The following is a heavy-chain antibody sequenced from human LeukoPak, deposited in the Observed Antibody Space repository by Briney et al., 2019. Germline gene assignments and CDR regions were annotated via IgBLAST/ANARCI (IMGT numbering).Heavy chain of an antibody. Sequence: ASVKVSCKASGGTFSSYAISWVRQAPGQGLEWMGGIIPIFGTANYAQKFQGRVTMTRNTSISTAYMELSSLRSEDTAVYYCARVGVRYGSGSYEYYFDYWGQGTLVTVSS. CDR2: IIPIFGTA. J-gene: IGHJ4*02. V-gene: IGHV1-69*05. CDR3: ARVGVRYGSGSYEYYFDY. D-gene: IGHD3-10*01. CDR1: GGTFSSYA.